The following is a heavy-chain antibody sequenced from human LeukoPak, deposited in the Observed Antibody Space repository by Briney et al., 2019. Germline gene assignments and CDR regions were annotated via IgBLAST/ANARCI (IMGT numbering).Heavy chain of an antibody. D-gene: IGHD2-2*01. CDR1: GGTFSSYA. V-gene: IGHV1-69*13. Sequence: ASVKVSCKASGGTFSSYAISWVRQAPGQGLEWMGGIIPIFGTANYAQKFQGRVTITADESTSIAYMELSSLRSEDTAVYYCARVGLGYCSSTSCYFDYWGQGTLVTVSS. CDR2: IIPIFGTA. CDR3: ARVGLGYCSSTSCYFDY. J-gene: IGHJ4*02.